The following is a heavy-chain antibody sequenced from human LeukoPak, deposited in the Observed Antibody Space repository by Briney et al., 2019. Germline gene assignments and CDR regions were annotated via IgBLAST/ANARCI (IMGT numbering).Heavy chain of an antibody. V-gene: IGHV3-66*01. Sequence: PGGSLRLSCAASGFTVSSSYMSWVRQAPGKGLEWVSVIYSGGNTYYADSVKGRFTISRDSSKNTLYLQMNSLRAEDTAVYYCARVDRGMDVWGQGTTVTVSS. CDR2: IYSGGNT. D-gene: IGHD3-16*02. CDR1: GFTVSSSY. CDR3: ARVDRGMDV. J-gene: IGHJ6*02.